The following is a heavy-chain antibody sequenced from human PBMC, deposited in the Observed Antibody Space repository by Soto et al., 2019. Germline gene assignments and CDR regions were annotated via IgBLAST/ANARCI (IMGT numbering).Heavy chain of an antibody. CDR1: GFTFSTYW. J-gene: IGHJ4*01. Sequence: EVQLVESGGGLVQPGGSLRLSCAVSGFTFSTYWMSWVRQAPGKGLEWLANIKQDGSEKNYVDSVKGRFTISRDNAKNSLYLQMSSLRAEDTAVYYCVRGGWSVDYWGHGTLVIVSS. CDR2: IKQDGSEK. D-gene: IGHD2-8*01. CDR3: VRGGWSVDY. V-gene: IGHV3-7*04.